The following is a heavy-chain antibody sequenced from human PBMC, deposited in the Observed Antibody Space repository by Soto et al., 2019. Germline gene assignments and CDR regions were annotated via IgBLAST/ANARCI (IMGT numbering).Heavy chain of an antibody. J-gene: IGHJ3*02. CDR1: GFTFSSYS. V-gene: IGHV3-21*01. CDR3: VIAVGRLVTQAIDI. Sequence: GGSLRLSCAASGFTFSSYSMNWVRQAPGKGLEWVSSISSSSSYIYYADSVKGRFTISRDNAKNSLYLQMNSLRAEDTAVYYCVIAVGRLVTQAIDIWGPGTMLTGS. D-gene: IGHD3-9*01. CDR2: ISSSSSYI.